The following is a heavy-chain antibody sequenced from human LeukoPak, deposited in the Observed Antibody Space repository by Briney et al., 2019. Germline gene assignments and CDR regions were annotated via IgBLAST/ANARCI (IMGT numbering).Heavy chain of an antibody. CDR1: GYTFTGYY. CDR3: ARDGIAAAATYYFDY. D-gene: IGHD6-13*01. CDR2: INPNSGGT. V-gene: IGHV1-2*02. Sequence: ASVKVSCKASGYTFTGYYMHWVGQAPGQGLEWMGWINPNSGGTNYAQKFQGRVTMTRDTSISTAYMELSRLRSDDTAVYYCARDGIAAAATYYFDYWGQGTLVTVSS. J-gene: IGHJ4*02.